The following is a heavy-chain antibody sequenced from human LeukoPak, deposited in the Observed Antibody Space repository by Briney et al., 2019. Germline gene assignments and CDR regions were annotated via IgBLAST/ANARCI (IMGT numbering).Heavy chain of an antibody. J-gene: IGHJ4*02. CDR2: INPNGGST. CDR1: GYTFTSYY. D-gene: IGHD5-18*01. V-gene: IGHV1-46*01. Sequence: ASVKVSCKXSGYTFTSYYMHWVRQAPRQGLEWMGIINPNGGSTSYAQKFQGRVTMTRDTSTSTVYMDLSSLRSEDTAVYYCARRGSQLNFDYWGQGTLVIVSS. CDR3: ARRGSQLNFDY.